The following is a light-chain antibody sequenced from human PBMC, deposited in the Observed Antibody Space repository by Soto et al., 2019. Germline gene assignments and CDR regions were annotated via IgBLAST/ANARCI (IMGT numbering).Light chain of an antibody. V-gene: IGKV3-20*01. Sequence: EIVLTQSPGTLSLSPGERATLSCRASQSVTSNYLAWYQRKPGQAPRLLIYGASSRATGIPDRFSGSGSGTDFTLTISRLDPEDFAVYYCQQYADSPRTFGQGTTMEVK. CDR1: QSVTSNY. CDR2: GAS. CDR3: QQYADSPRT. J-gene: IGKJ1*01.